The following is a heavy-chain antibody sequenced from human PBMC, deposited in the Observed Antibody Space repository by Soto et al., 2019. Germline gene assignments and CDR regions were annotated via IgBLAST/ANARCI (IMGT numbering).Heavy chain of an antibody. Sequence: QITLNESGPTQVKPRQTLTLTCTFSGFSLTTSGVGVGWIRQSPGKAPEWLALLYLDDDKRYSPSLKSRLTINNDTSKNHVVLTMADLDPAYTATYYCAHRVLRTVFGLVTTTAIDFDFWGQGTPVAVSS. D-gene: IGHD3-3*01. J-gene: IGHJ4*02. CDR3: AHRVLRTVFGLVTTTAIDFDF. CDR2: LYLDDDK. V-gene: IGHV2-5*02. CDR1: GFSLTTSGVG.